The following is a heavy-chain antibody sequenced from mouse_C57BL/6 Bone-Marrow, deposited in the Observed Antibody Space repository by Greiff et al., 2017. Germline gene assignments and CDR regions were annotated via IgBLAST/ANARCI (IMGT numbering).Heavy chain of an antibody. CDR1: GYTFTGYW. J-gene: IGHJ3*01. Sequence: QVQLKESGAELMKPGASVKLSCKATGYTFTGYWIEWVKQRPGHGLEWIGEILPGSGSTNSNEKFKGKATFTADTSSKTAYMQLSSLTTEDAAIYYCARRKSWFAYWGQGTLVTVSA. V-gene: IGHV1-9*01. CDR3: ARRKSWFAY. CDR2: ILPGSGST.